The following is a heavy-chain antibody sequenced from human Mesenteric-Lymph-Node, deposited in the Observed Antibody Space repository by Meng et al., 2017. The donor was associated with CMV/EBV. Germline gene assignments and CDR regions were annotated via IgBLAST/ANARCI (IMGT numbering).Heavy chain of an antibody. V-gene: IGHV4-38-2*02. CDR1: DYSISSGYY. Sequence: GSLRLSCTVSDYSISSGYYWGWIRQPPGKGLEWIGSIYHSGSTYSNPSLKSRVTISVDTSKNQFSLRLSSVTAADTAVYYCARGFYNYDSSGYYYFDHWGQGTLVTVSS. CDR3: ARGFYNYDSSGYYYFDH. CDR2: IYHSGST. D-gene: IGHD3-22*01. J-gene: IGHJ4*02.